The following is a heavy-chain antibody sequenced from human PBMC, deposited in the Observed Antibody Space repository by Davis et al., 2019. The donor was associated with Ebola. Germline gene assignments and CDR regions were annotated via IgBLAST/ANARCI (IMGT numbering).Heavy chain of an antibody. Sequence: ASVKVSCKASGYTFTSYAMHWVRQAPGQRLEWMGWINAGNGNTKYSQKFQGRVTITRDTSASTAYMELSSLRSEDTAVYYCARSCGGSCYSDLRDYYGMDVWGQGTTVTVSS. CDR2: INAGNGNT. V-gene: IGHV1-3*01. CDR3: ARSCGGSCYSDLRDYYGMDV. D-gene: IGHD2-15*01. CDR1: GYTFTSYA. J-gene: IGHJ6*02.